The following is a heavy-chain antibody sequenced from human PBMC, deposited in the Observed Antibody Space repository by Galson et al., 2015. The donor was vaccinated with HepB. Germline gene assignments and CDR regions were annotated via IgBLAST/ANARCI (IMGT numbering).Heavy chain of an antibody. D-gene: IGHD3-9*01. CDR3: ARILTGKPRGAGYFDY. CDR1: GYTFTSYG. Sequence: SVKVSCKASGYTFTSYGISWVRQAPGQGLEWMGWISAYNGNTNYAQKLQGRVTMTTDTSTSTAYMELRSLRSDDTAVYYCARILTGKPRGAGYFDYWGQGTLVTVSS. V-gene: IGHV1-18*04. CDR2: ISAYNGNT. J-gene: IGHJ4*02.